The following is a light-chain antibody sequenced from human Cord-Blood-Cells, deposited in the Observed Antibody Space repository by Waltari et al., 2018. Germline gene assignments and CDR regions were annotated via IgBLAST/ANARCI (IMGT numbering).Light chain of an antibody. CDR2: EVS. CDR3: CSYAGSSTFVV. Sequence: QSALTQPASVSGSPGKSITISCTGTSSDVGSYNLVSWYQPHPGKAPKLMIYEVSKRPSGVSNLFSGSKSGNTASLTISGLQAEDEADYYCCSYAGSSTFVVFGGGTKLTVL. J-gene: IGLJ2*01. V-gene: IGLV2-23*02. CDR1: SSDVGSYNL.